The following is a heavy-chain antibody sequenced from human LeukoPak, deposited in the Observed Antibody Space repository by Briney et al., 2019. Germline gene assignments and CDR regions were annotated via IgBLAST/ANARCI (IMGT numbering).Heavy chain of an antibody. CDR2: ISAYNGNT. CDR3: ARAYYYDSSGYYDYYYYMDV. V-gene: IGHV1-18*01. J-gene: IGHJ6*03. CDR1: GYTFTSYG. Sequence: GASVKVSCKASGYTFTSYGISWVRQAPGQGLEWMGWISAYNGNTNYAQKLQGRVTMTTDTSTSTAYMELRSLRSDDTAVYYCARAYYYDSSGYYDYYYYMDVWGKGTTVTISS. D-gene: IGHD3-22*01.